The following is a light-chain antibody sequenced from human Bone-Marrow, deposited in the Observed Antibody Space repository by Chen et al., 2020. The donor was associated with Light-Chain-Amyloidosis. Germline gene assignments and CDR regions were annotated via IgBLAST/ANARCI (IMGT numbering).Light chain of an antibody. J-gene: IGLJ3*02. CDR2: EDD. V-gene: IGLV6-57*01. CDR1: SGSIATNY. Sequence: NFILTHPHSVSESPGKTVIISCTRSSGSIATNYVQWYQQRPGSSPTTVIYEDDQRHPGVPDRFSGSIDRSSNSASLTISGLKTEDEADYYCQSYQGSSQGVFGGGTKLTVL. CDR3: QSYQGSSQGV.